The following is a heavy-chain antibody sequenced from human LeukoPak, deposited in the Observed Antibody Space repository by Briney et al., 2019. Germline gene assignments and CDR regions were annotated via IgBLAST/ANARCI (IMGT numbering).Heavy chain of an antibody. CDR1: GGTFSSYA. V-gene: IGHV1-69*04. CDR3: ARDPDYYGSGSDRRYYYGMGV. J-gene: IGHJ6*02. D-gene: IGHD3-10*01. CDR2: IIPILGIA. Sequence: GSSVKVSCKASGGTFSSYAISWVRQAPGQGLEWMGRIIPILGIANYAQNFQGRVTITADKSTSTAYMELSSLRSEDTAVYYCARDPDYYGSGSDRRYYYGMGVWGQGTTVTVSS.